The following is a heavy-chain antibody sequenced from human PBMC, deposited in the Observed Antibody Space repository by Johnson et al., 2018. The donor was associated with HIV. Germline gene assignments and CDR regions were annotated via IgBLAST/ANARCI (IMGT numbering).Heavy chain of an antibody. CDR2: IKSKTDGGTR. Sequence: VQLVESGGGLVQPGGSLRLSCAASGFTFSSYAMSWVRQAPGKGLEWVGRIKSKTDGGTRDYAAPVKGRFTISRDDSKNRLHLQMNSLKTEDTAVYYCTTGLTIFGVVILDAFDIWGQGTMVTVSS. D-gene: IGHD3-3*01. CDR3: TTGLTIFGVVILDAFDI. CDR1: GFTFSSYA. V-gene: IGHV3-15*01. J-gene: IGHJ3*02.